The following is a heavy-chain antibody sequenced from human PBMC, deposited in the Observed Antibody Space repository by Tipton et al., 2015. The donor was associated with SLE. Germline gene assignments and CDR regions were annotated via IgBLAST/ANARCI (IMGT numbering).Heavy chain of an antibody. J-gene: IGHJ4*02. Sequence: LRLSCTVSGDSIGTYYWNWIRQSPGKGLEWIGNVYYVGSTNYNPSLKGRVTISVATSKNQFSLKLRSMTAADTAVYYCARPIASAGYFDRWGQGILVTVSS. CDR1: GDSIGTYY. CDR2: VYYVGST. D-gene: IGHD6-13*01. V-gene: IGHV4-59*01. CDR3: ARPIASAGYFDR.